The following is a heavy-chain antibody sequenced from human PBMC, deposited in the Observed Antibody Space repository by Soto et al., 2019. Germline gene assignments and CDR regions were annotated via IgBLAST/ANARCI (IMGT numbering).Heavy chain of an antibody. CDR2: IYYSGST. CDR3: ARYMMGTYYYDSSGYSSPHDAFDI. D-gene: IGHD3-22*01. CDR1: GGSISSYY. J-gene: IGHJ3*02. V-gene: IGHV4-59*01. Sequence: SETLSLTCTVSGGSISSYYWSWIRQPPGKGLEWIGYIYYSGSTNYNPSLKSRVTISVDTSKNQFSLKLSSVTAADTAVYYCARYMMGTYYYDSSGYSSPHDAFDIWGQGTMVTVSS.